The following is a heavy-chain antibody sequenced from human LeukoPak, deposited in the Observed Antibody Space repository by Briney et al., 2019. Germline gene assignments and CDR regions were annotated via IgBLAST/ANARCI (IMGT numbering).Heavy chain of an antibody. CDR3: ARTKQQGYYDSSGYYPPDAFDI. Sequence: ASVKVSCKASGYTFTSYGISWVRQAPGQGLEWMGWINPNSGGTNYAQKFQGRVTMTRDTSISTAYMELSRLRSDDTAVYYCARTKQQGYYDSSGYYPPDAFDIWGQGTMVTVSS. D-gene: IGHD3-22*01. CDR1: GYTFTSYG. J-gene: IGHJ3*02. CDR2: INPNSGGT. V-gene: IGHV1-2*02.